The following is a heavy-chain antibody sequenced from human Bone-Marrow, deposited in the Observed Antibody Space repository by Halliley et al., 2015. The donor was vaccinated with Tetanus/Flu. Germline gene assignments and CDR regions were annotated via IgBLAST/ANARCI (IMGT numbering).Heavy chain of an antibody. J-gene: IGHJ4*02. CDR3: ARDDFWSGFSHD. Sequence: AASGFTFSSYAMSWVRQAPGKGLEWVSAITGRGDYTYYAESVEGRFTISRDNSMDTLYLQMDSLRAEDTAVYHCARDDFWSGFSHDWGQGTPVTVSS. D-gene: IGHD3-3*01. CDR1: GFTFSSYA. V-gene: IGHV3-23*01. CDR2: ITGRGDYT.